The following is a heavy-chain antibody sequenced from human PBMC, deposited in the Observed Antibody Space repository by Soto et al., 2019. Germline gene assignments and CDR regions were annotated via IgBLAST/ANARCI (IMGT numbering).Heavy chain of an antibody. CDR3: AKGRGYDYIWGSSLDY. D-gene: IGHD3-16*01. V-gene: IGHV3-30*18. CDR2: ISYDGSNK. J-gene: IGHJ4*02. CDR1: GFTFSSYG. Sequence: QVQLVESGGGVVQPGRSLRLSCAASGFTFSSYGMHWVRQAPGKGLEWVAVISYDGSNKYYADSVKGRFTISRDNSKNTLYLQMNSLRAEDTAVYCCAKGRGYDYIWGSSLDYWGQGTLVTVSS.